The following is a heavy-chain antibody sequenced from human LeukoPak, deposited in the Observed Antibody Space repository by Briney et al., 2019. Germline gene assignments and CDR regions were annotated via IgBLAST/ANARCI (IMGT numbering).Heavy chain of an antibody. J-gene: IGHJ4*02. Sequence: PGGSLRLSCAASGFNFMNYTMNWVRQAPGKGLEWVSSISGSGSRTYHADSVKGRFTISRDNAKNSLYLQMNSLRAEDTAVYYCARAPEVTMIRPYYFDYWGQGTLVTVSS. D-gene: IGHD3-10*01. V-gene: IGHV3-21*01. CDR2: ISGSGSRT. CDR3: ARAPEVTMIRPYYFDY. CDR1: GFNFMNYT.